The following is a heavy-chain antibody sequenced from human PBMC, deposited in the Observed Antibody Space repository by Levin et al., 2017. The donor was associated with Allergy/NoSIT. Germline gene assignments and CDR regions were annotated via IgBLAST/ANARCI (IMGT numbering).Heavy chain of an antibody. CDR1: GGSISGGGYH. J-gene: IGHJ4*02. D-gene: IGHD2-2*03. Sequence: RASETLSLTCTVSGGSISGGGYHWTWIRQHPEKGLEWIGYIYYSGSTFYNPSLKSRLMISVDTSKNQFSLNVSSVTAADTAVYYCAREDGSTFDFWGQEALVTVAS. CDR2: IYYSGST. V-gene: IGHV4-31*03. CDR3: AREDGSTFDF.